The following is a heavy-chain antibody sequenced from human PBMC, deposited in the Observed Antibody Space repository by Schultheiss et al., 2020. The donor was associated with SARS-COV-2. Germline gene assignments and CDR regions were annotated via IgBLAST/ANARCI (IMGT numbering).Heavy chain of an antibody. CDR2: ISGSGGST. J-gene: IGHJ4*02. CDR3: AKYLGAGAGATGGY. V-gene: IGHV3-23*01. D-gene: IGHD3-16*01. CDR1: GFTFSSYA. Sequence: GESLKISCAASGFTFSSYAMSWVRQAPGKGLEWVSAISGSGGSTYYADSVKGRFTISRDNSKNTLYLQMNSLRAEDTAVYYCAKYLGAGAGATGGYWGQGTLVTVSS.